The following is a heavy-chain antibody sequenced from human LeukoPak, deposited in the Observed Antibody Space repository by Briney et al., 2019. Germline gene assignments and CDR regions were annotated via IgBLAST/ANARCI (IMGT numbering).Heavy chain of an antibody. CDR3: TRDYYDRSGYPDY. D-gene: IGHD3-22*01. Sequence: GGSLRLSCAPSGFTSSNYWMSWVRQTPGKGLEWVANIKQDGSEKDYVDSVKGRFTISRDKAKNSLCLQMNSLRAEDTAVYYCTRDYYDRSGYPDYWGQGTLVTVSS. CDR1: GFTSSNYW. J-gene: IGHJ4*02. CDR2: IKQDGSEK. V-gene: IGHV3-7*04.